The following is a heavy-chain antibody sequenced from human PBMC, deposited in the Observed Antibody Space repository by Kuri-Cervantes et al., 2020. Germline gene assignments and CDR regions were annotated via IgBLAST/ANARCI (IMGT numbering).Heavy chain of an antibody. V-gene: IGHV1-18*01. CDR1: GYTFTSYG. Sequence: ASVKVSCKASGYTFTSYGISWVRQAPGQGLEWMGWISAYNGNTNYAQKLQGRVTMTTDASTSTAYMELSSLRSEDTAVYYCARDPGYYDSSGYQPWYFDLWGRGTLVTVSS. CDR3: ARDPGYYDSSGYQPWYFDL. D-gene: IGHD3-22*01. J-gene: IGHJ2*01. CDR2: ISAYNGNT.